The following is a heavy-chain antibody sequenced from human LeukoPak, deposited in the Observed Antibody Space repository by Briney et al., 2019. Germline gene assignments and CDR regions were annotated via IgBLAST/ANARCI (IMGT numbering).Heavy chain of an antibody. D-gene: IGHD6-19*01. CDR1: GYTFTGYY. J-gene: IGHJ4*02. Sequence: ASVKVSCKASGYTFTGYYMHWVRQAPGQGLEWMGWINPNSGGTNYAQKFLGRVTMTRDTSISTAYMELSRLRSDDTAVYYCARDKGGAVAGVFDYWGQGTLVSVSS. CDR3: ARDKGGAVAGVFDY. CDR2: INPNSGGT. V-gene: IGHV1-2*02.